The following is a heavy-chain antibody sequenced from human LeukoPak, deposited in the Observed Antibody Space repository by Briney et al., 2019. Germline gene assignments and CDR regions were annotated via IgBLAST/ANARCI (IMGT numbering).Heavy chain of an antibody. V-gene: IGHV3-7*01. D-gene: IGHD1-26*01. CDR3: ARGSSAGASLRHDY. CDR2: IKEDGSEE. Sequence: GGSLRLSCAASGFTFSSYWMSWVRQAPGKGLEWVANIKEDGSEENFVDSVKGRFTISRDNAKKSLYLQMNSLRAEDTAVYYCARGSSAGASLRHDYWGQGTLVTVSS. J-gene: IGHJ4*02. CDR1: GFTFSSYW.